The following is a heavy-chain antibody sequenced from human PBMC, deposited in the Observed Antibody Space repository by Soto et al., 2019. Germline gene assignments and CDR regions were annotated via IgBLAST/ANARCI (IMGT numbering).Heavy chain of an antibody. V-gene: IGHV3-33*01. D-gene: IGHD1-26*01. J-gene: IGHJ5*02. Sequence: QVQLVESGGGVVQPGRSLRLSCAASGFTFSSYGMHWVRQAPGKGLEWVAVIWYDGSNKYYADSVKGRFTISRDNSKNTLYLQMNSLRAEDTAVYYCAREYGTGGCCDPWGQGTLVTVSS. CDR1: GFTFSSYG. CDR2: IWYDGSNK. CDR3: AREYGTGGCCDP.